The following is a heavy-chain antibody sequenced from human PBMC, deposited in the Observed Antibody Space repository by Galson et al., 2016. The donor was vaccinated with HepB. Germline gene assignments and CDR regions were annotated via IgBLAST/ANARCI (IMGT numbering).Heavy chain of an antibody. CDR1: GGSIRSINYY. V-gene: IGHV4-39*07. J-gene: IGHJ2*01. CDR3: SKRQWLLNGGDWYFDL. D-gene: IGHD6-19*01. CDR2: IYYDGST. Sequence: SETLSLTCTVSGGSIRSINYYWGWIRQPPGKGLEWIGSIYYDGSTYYNPSLKSRVTISIDTSKNQFSLRLSSVTAADTAFYYCSKRQWLLNGGDWYFDLWGRGTLVTVSS.